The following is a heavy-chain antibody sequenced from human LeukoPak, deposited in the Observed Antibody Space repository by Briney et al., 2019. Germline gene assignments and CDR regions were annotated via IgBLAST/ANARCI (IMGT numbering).Heavy chain of an antibody. CDR3: ARQGWFGEGAFDI. V-gene: IGHV1-2*02. CDR1: GYTFTDFY. CDR2: INPNSGGT. D-gene: IGHD3-10*01. Sequence: ASVKVSCKTSGYTFTDFYMHWVRQAPGQGLEWMGWINPNSGGTNYAQKFQGRVTLTRDTSISTAYMELRSLRSDDTAVYYCARQGWFGEGAFDIWGQGTMVTVSS. J-gene: IGHJ3*02.